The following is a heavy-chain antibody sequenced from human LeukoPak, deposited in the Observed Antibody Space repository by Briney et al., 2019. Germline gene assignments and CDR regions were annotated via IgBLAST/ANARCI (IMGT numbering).Heavy chain of an antibody. CDR3: AKSSSWRHAYFDY. Sequence: GGSLRLSCAASGFTFSSYAMHWVRQAPGKGLEWVAVISYDGSNKYYADSVKGRFTIPRDNSKNTLYLQMNSLRAEDTAVYYCAKSSSWRHAYFDYWGQGTLVTVSS. V-gene: IGHV3-30-3*02. J-gene: IGHJ4*02. CDR2: ISYDGSNK. D-gene: IGHD6-13*01. CDR1: GFTFSSYA.